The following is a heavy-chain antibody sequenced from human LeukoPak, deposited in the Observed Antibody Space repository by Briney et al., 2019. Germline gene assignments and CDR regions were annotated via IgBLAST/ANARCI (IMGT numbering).Heavy chain of an antibody. D-gene: IGHD3-22*01. CDR1: VGSISSYY. CDR2: IYYTGST. Sequence: PSETLSLTCTVSVGSISSYYGSWTRQPPGKGLEYIGYIYYTGSTNYNPSLKSRVIMSADTSKNQFSLRLSSVTAADTAVYYCARAAPDRPFDIWGQGTMVTVSS. CDR3: ARAAPDRPFDI. V-gene: IGHV4-59*01. J-gene: IGHJ3*02.